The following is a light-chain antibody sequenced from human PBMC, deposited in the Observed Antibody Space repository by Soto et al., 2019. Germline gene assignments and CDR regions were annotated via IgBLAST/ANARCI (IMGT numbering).Light chain of an antibody. V-gene: IGKV3-11*01. CDR1: QSVSSY. CDR3: QQRSNRPPTWT. Sequence: EIVLTQSPATLSLSPGERATLSCRASQSVSSYLAWYQQKPGQAPRLLIYDASNRATGIPARFSGSGSGTDFTLTISSLGPEDFAVYYCQQRSNRPPTWTFGQGTKVEIK. CDR2: DAS. J-gene: IGKJ1*01.